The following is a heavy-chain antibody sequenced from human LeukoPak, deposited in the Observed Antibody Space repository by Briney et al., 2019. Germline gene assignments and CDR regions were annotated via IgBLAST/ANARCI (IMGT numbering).Heavy chain of an antibody. Sequence: SETLSLTCTVSGGSISSYYWSWIRQPPGKGLEWIGYIYTSGSTNYNPSLKSRVTISVDTSKNQFSLKLSSVTAADTAVYYCARRGYDFWSGYHPEYWYFDLWGRGTLVTVTS. CDR3: ARRGYDFWSGYHPEYWYFDL. D-gene: IGHD3-3*01. CDR2: IYTSGST. CDR1: GGSISSYY. V-gene: IGHV4-4*09. J-gene: IGHJ2*01.